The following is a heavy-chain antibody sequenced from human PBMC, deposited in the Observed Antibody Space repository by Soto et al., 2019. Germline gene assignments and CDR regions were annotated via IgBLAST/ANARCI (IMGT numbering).Heavy chain of an antibody. J-gene: IGHJ4*02. V-gene: IGHV1-69*13. CDR2: IIPIFGTA. Sequence: SVKVSCKXSGGTFSSYAISWVRQAPGQGLEWMGGIIPIFGTANYAQKFQGRVTITADESTGTAYMELSSLRSEDTAVYYCARDLRDFWSGYHDYWGQGTLVTVSS. CDR3: ARDLRDFWSGYHDY. CDR1: GGTFSSYA. D-gene: IGHD3-3*01.